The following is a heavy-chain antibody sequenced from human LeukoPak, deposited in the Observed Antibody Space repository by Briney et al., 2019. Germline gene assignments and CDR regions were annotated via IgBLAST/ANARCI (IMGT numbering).Heavy chain of an antibody. J-gene: IGHJ4*02. CDR2: INHSGST. CDR1: GGSFSGYY. CDR3: ARAYGIRRITMIVRISGYLDY. D-gene: IGHD3-22*01. V-gene: IGHV4-34*01. Sequence: SETLTLTSAVHGGSFSGYYWSWIRQPPRKGLEWIGEINHSGSTNYNPSLKSRVTISVDTSKNQFSRKLSSVTAAHTAVFYCARAYGIRRITMIVRISGYLDYWGQGTLVTASS.